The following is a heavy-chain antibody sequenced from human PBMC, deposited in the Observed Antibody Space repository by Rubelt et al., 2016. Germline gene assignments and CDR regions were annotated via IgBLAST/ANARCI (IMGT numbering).Heavy chain of an antibody. CDR1: GGSISSGGFF. CDR2: LYYGGRT. Sequence: QLQLRESGPGLVKPSETLSLGCTVSGGSISSGGFFWGWIRQSPRRGLEWIGSLYYGGRTYYSPSLKSRVTISVDTSKNQFSLKLSSVTAADTAVYYCARDRRRTDSSGSPNWFDPWGQGTLVTVSS. J-gene: IGHJ5*02. D-gene: IGHD3-10*01. CDR3: ARDRRRTDSSGSPNWFDP. V-gene: IGHV4-39*07.